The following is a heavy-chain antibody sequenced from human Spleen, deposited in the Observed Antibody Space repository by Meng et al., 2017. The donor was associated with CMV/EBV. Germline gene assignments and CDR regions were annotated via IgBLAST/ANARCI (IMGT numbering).Heavy chain of an antibody. CDR2: IIPIFGTA. Sequence: SVKVSCKASGDTFSSYTISWVRQAPGQGLEWMGGIIPIFGTANYAQRFQGRVTITTDESTSTASMELSSLGSEDTAVYYCASSKQYSFLSYYGMDVWGQGTTVTVSS. CDR1: GDTFSSYT. J-gene: IGHJ6*02. V-gene: IGHV1-69*05. CDR3: ASSKQYSFLSYYGMDV. D-gene: IGHD2/OR15-2a*01.